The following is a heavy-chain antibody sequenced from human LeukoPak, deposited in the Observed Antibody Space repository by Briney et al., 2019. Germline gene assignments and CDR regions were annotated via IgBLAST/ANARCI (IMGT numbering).Heavy chain of an antibody. J-gene: IGHJ4*02. D-gene: IGHD2-15*01. Sequence: GGSLRLSCTVSGFSLSSYALSWVRRAPGKGLEWVSATSSSDAGKYYADSVRGRFTISRDNSRNTMYLQMNSLRVEDAAVYYCAKAPVTSCRGAYCYPFDSWGQGTLVTVSS. CDR1: GFSLSSYA. CDR2: TSSSDAGK. CDR3: AKAPVTSCRGAYCYPFDS. V-gene: IGHV3-23*01.